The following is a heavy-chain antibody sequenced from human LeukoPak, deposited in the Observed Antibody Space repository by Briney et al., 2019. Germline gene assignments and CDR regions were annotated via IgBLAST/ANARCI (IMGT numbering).Heavy chain of an antibody. D-gene: IGHD2/OR15-2a*01. CDR2: IYGGST. CDR3: ARDFEGVHRTTNSYTYYYYMDV. Sequence: PGGSLRLSCAASWFTVSDNYMTWVRQAPGKGLEWVSIIYGGSTYYADSVKGRFTISRDNSKNTVYLQMNSLRAEDTAVYYCARDFEGVHRTTNSYTYYYYMDVWGKGTTVIVSS. V-gene: IGHV3-53*01. J-gene: IGHJ6*03. CDR1: WFTVSDNY.